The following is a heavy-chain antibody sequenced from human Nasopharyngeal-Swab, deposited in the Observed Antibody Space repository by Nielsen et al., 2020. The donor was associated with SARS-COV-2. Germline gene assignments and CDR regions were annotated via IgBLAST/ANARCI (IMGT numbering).Heavy chain of an antibody. J-gene: IGHJ4*02. CDR1: GGTFSTYG. V-gene: IGHV1-69*04. D-gene: IGHD5-18*01. CDR3: AREDTAMVTFNYFDY. CDR2: IIPFLGLA. Sequence: SVKVSCKPSGGTFSTYGINCVRQAPGHGLEWMGRIIPFLGLANYARKFQGRVTMTADKSTSTAYMELSSLRSEDTAVYYCAREDTAMVTFNYFDYWGQGTPVTVSS.